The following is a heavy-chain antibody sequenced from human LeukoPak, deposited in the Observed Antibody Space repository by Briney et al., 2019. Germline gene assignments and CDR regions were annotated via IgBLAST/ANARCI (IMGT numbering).Heavy chain of an antibody. CDR3: ARDLYDSSGYFDY. D-gene: IGHD3-22*01. J-gene: IGHJ4*02. CDR1: GYTFTNYH. V-gene: IGHV1-46*01. CDR2: INPSGGST. Sequence: ASVKVSCKASGYTFTNYHIHWVRQAPGQGLEWMGIINPSGGSTSNAQKFQGRVTMTTDTSTSTAYMELRSLRSDDTAVYSCARDLYDSSGYFDYWGQGTLVTVSS.